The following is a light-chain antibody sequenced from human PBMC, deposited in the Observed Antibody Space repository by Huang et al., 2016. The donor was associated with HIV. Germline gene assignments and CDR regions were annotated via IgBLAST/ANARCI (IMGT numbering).Light chain of an antibody. CDR2: DSF. Sequence: DIVLTQSPATLSLSPGQRATLSCRASQNINNYLVWYQQKPGQAPRLLIYDSFNRATGIPASFSGSGSGTDFTLTINTLEPEDFAVYYCQQRGAWPLTFGGGTKVEIK. CDR3: QQRGAWPLT. CDR1: QNINNY. V-gene: IGKV3-11*01. J-gene: IGKJ4*01.